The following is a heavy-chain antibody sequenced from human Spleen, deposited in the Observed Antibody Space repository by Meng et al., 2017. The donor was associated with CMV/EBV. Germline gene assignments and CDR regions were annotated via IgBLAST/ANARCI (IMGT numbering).Heavy chain of an antibody. Sequence: ASVKVSCKTSGYTFINYGISWVRQAPGQGLEWMGWITPYSDDAKYAQKFQGRVTMTRDTSISTAYMELSRLRSDDTAVYYCARGYSSSSRLDYWGQGTLVTVSS. CDR2: ITPYSDDA. CDR3: ARGYSSSSRLDY. J-gene: IGHJ4*02. CDR1: GYTFINYG. V-gene: IGHV1-2*02. D-gene: IGHD6-6*01.